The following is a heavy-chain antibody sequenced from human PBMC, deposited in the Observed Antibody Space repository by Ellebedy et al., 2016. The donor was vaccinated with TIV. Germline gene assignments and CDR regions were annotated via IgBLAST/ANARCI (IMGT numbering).Heavy chain of an antibody. Sequence: AASVKVSCKASGFTFVSSAIQWLRHAPGQRLVWLGWINVGNANTRYSQKFQGRVTITRDTSASTAYMELTSLTSEETAIYYCARARGFSYFDFWGQGTLVTVSS. CDR3: ARARGFSYFDF. CDR2: INVGNANT. V-gene: IGHV1-3*01. J-gene: IGHJ4*02. CDR1: GFTFVSSA.